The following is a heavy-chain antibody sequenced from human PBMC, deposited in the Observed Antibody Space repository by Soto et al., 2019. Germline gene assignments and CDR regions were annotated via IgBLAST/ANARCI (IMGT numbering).Heavy chain of an antibody. Sequence: EVQLVESGGGLVQPGGSLRLSCAASGFTFSSYWMSWVRQAPGKGLEWVATIKQDESEKYYVDSVKGRFTVSRDNAKSSLDLQMNSVRVEDTAVYYCARGDYYDRRFDYWGQGALVTVSS. D-gene: IGHD3-22*01. CDR1: GFTFSSYW. CDR3: ARGDYYDRRFDY. CDR2: IKQDESEK. J-gene: IGHJ4*02. V-gene: IGHV3-7*03.